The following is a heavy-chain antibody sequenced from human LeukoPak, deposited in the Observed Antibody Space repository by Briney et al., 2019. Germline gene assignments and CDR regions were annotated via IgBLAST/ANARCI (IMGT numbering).Heavy chain of an antibody. CDR2: IYYSGST. CDR3: ARAERNAFDI. CDR1: GGSISSYY. D-gene: IGHD1-1*01. Sequence: SETLSLTCTVSGGSISSYYWSWIRQPPGKGLEWIGYIYYSGSTYYNPSPKSRVTISVDTSKNQFSLKLSSVTAADTAVYYCARAERNAFDIWGQGTMVTVSS. J-gene: IGHJ3*02. V-gene: IGHV4-59*06.